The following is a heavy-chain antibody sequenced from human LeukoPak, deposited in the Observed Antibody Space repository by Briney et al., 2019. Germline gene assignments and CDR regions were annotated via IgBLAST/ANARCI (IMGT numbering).Heavy chain of an antibody. J-gene: IGHJ6*03. CDR2: IKQDGSEK. Sequence: GGSLRLSCAASGFTFSSYWMSWVRQAPGKGLEWVANIKQDGSEKYYVDSVKGRCTISRDNAKNSLYLQMNSLRAGDTAVYYCARDYYYGSGRLGYMDVWGKGTTVTVSS. CDR1: GFTFSSYW. D-gene: IGHD3-10*01. V-gene: IGHV3-7*01. CDR3: ARDYYYGSGRLGYMDV.